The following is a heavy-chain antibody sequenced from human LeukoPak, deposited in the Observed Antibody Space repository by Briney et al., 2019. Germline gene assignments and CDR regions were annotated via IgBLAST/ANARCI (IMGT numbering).Heavy chain of an antibody. D-gene: IGHD2-2*01. V-gene: IGHV3-7*01. J-gene: IGHJ4*02. CDR3: ARAPIVVVPTWRPTYFDY. Sequence: GGSLRLSCTTSGFIFGDHAMSWVRQAPGKGLEWVANIKQDGGEKYYVDSVKGRFTISRDNAKNSLYLQMNSLRAEDTAIYYCARAPIVVVPTWRPTYFDYWGQGTLVTVSS. CDR2: IKQDGGEK. CDR1: GFIFGDHA.